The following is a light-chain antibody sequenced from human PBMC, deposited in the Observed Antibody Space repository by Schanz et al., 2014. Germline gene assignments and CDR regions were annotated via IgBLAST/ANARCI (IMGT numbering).Light chain of an antibody. Sequence: QSALTQPASVSGSPGQSITISCAGSSGDIGYYNLVSWYQQYPGKAPKMLIYEGTKRPSGVSNRFSASKSGNTASLTISGLQAEDEADYYCCSYAGSSTIVVFGGGTKLTVL. CDR2: EGT. V-gene: IGLV2-23*01. CDR3: CSYAGSSTIVV. CDR1: SGDIGYYNL. J-gene: IGLJ2*01.